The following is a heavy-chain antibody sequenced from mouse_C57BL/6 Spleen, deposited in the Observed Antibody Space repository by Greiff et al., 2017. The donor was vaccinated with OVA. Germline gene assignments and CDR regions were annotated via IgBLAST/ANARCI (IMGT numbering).Heavy chain of an antibody. Sequence: QVQLQQSGAELVRPGSSVKLSCKASGYTFTSYWMHWVKQRPIQGLEWIGNIDPSDSETNSNQKFKDKATLTVDKSSSTAYMQLSSLTSEDSAVYYCARSPYYYGSTYYFDYWGQGTTLTVSS. CDR2: IDPSDSET. D-gene: IGHD1-1*01. CDR3: ARSPYYYGSTYYFDY. V-gene: IGHV1-52*01. CDR1: GYTFTSYW. J-gene: IGHJ2*01.